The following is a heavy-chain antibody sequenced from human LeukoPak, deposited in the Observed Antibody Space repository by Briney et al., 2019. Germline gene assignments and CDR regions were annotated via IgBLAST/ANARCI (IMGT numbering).Heavy chain of an antibody. D-gene: IGHD3-9*01. J-gene: IGHJ4*02. V-gene: IGHV4-4*02. CDR3: ARHTYYDILTGYYDY. CDR1: GGSISSSNW. Sequence: PSGTLSLTCAVSGGSISSSNWWSWVRQPPGKGLEWIGEIYHSGSTNYNPSFKSRVTISVDKSKNQFSLKLSSVTAADTAVYYCARHTYYDILTGYYDYWGQGTLVTVSS. CDR2: IYHSGST.